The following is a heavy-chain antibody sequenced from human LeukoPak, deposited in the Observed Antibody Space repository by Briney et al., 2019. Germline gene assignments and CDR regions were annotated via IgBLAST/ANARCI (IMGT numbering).Heavy chain of an antibody. CDR1: GGTFSSYA. Sequence: ASVKVSCKASGGTFSSYAISWVRQAPGQGLEWMGGIIPIFGTANYAQKFQGRVTITADEPTSTAYMELSSLRSEDTAVYYCAREGRSFTIAAAGTLFYWGQGTLVTVSS. D-gene: IGHD6-13*01. J-gene: IGHJ4*02. V-gene: IGHV1-69*13. CDR2: IIPIFGTA. CDR3: AREGRSFTIAAAGTLFY.